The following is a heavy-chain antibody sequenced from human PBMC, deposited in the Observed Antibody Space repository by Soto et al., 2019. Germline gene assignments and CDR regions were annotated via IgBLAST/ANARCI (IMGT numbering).Heavy chain of an antibody. CDR3: ARESEDLTSNFDY. Sequence: GSLVLAGSASGCTFTRYSMNWVRQAPGKGLEWVSSISRTTNYIYYGDAMKGRFTISRDNAKNSLYLEMNSLRAEDTAVYYCARESEDLTSNFDYWGQGTPVTVYS. V-gene: IGHV3-21*06. CDR2: ISRTTNYI. CDR1: GCTFTRYS. J-gene: IGHJ4*02. D-gene: IGHD7-27*01.